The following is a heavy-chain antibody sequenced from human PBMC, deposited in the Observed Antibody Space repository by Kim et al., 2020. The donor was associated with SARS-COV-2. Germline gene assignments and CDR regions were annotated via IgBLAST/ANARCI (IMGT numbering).Heavy chain of an antibody. J-gene: IGHJ5*02. CDR3: VRRMRKRGGTRYWFDP. CDR1: GPSITTFS. Sequence: SETLSLTCSVSGPSITTFSWAWIRQSAGRGPEWIGHIYTTGTTTYNPSLTSRLTISRDTSKNQFSLKLTSVTAADTAIYYVVRRMRKRGGTRYWFDPWG. D-gene: IGHD3-16*01. V-gene: IGHV4-4*07. CDR2: IYTTGTT.